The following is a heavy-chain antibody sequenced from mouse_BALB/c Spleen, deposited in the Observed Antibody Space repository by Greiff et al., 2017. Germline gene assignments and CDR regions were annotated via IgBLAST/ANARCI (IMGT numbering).Heavy chain of an antibody. J-gene: IGHJ3*01. Sequence: VQLQQSGPELVKPGASVKMSCKASGYTFTSYVMHWVKQKPGQGLEWIGYINPYNDGTKYNEKFKGKATLTSDKSSSTAYMELSSLTSEDSAVYYCATSTMITTTWFAYGGQGTLVTVSA. CDR1: GYTFTSYV. D-gene: IGHD2-4*01. CDR2: INPYNDGT. V-gene: IGHV1-14*01. CDR3: ATSTMITTTWFAY.